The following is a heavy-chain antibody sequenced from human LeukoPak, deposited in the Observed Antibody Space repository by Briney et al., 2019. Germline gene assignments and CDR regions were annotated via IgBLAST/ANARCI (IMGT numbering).Heavy chain of an antibody. CDR1: GFTFSSYA. V-gene: IGHV3-23*01. Sequence: GGSLRLSCAASGFTFSSYAMSWVRQAPGKGLEWVSAISGSGGSTYYADSVKGRFTISRDNPKNTLYLQMNSLRAEDTAVYYCAKQVGFWSGYYDYWGQGTLVTVSS. J-gene: IGHJ4*02. D-gene: IGHD3-3*01. CDR2: ISGSGGST. CDR3: AKQVGFWSGYYDY.